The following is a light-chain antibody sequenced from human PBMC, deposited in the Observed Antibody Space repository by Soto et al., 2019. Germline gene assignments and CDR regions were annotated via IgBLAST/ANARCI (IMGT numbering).Light chain of an antibody. V-gene: IGKV3-20*01. CDR1: QSVSSN. Sequence: ETVMTQSPATLSVSPGERATLSCRASQSVSSNLAWYQQKPGQAPRLLIYGTSSRATGIPDRFSGSGAGTDFTLTISRLEPEDFAVYYCQQYGNSTITFGQGTRLEIK. CDR2: GTS. CDR3: QQYGNSTIT. J-gene: IGKJ5*01.